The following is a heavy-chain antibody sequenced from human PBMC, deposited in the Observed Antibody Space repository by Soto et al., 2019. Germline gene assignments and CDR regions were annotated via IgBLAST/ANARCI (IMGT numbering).Heavy chain of an antibody. J-gene: IGHJ4*02. CDR1: VFTFRSYW. Sequence: GGSLRLYSTAPVFTFRSYWMSWVRQAAGTGLPRVANINQRGRGEYYVDSVKGRFTVSRDNAKNSLSLQMNSLPADDTAVYYCVSSGWGHFDSFRQGTVVTVSS. CDR2: INQRGRGE. D-gene: IGHD6-25*01. V-gene: IGHV3-7*01. CDR3: VSSGWGHFDS.